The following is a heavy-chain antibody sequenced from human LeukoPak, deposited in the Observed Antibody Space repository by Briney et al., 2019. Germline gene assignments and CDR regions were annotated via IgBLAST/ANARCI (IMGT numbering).Heavy chain of an antibody. J-gene: IGHJ3*02. CDR2: IYYSGST. D-gene: IGHD3-22*01. V-gene: IGHV4-31*03. CDR3: ARDSYYYDSSGYQNDAFDI. Sequence: PSETLSLTCTVSGGSISSGGYYWSWIRQHPGKGLEWIGYIYYSGSTYYNPSLKSRVTISVDTSKNQFSLKLSSVTAADTAVYYCARDSYYYDSSGYQNDAFDIWGQGTMVTVP. CDR1: GGSISSGGYY.